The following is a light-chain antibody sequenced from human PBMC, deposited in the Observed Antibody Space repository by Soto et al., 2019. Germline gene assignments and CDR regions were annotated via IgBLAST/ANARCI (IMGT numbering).Light chain of an antibody. CDR1: QSVSSSY. Sequence: EIVLTQSPATLSSFPGDRVTLSCRASQSVSSSYLAWYQQKPGQAPRLLIYGASSRATGIPDRFSGSGSGTDFTLTISRLEPEDFAVYYCQQYGSSPHTFGQGTKVDIK. CDR3: QQYGSSPHT. V-gene: IGKV3-20*01. CDR2: GAS. J-gene: IGKJ1*01.